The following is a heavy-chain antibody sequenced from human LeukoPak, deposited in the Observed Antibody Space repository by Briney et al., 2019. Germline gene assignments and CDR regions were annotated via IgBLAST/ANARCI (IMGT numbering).Heavy chain of an antibody. CDR1: GFTFSSYA. CDR3: ARTAYSSTNWFDP. V-gene: IGHV3-30*04. J-gene: IGHJ5*02. CDR2: ISYDGSNK. Sequence: PGGSLRLSCAASGFTFSSYAMHWVRQAPGKGLEWVAVISYDGSNKYYADSVKGRFTISRDNSKNTLYLQMNSLRAEDTAVYYCARTAYSSTNWFDPWGQGTLVTVSS. D-gene: IGHD6-13*01.